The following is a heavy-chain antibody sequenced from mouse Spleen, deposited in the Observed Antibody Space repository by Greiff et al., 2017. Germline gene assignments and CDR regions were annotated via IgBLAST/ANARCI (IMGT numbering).Heavy chain of an antibody. CDR3: ARALGRAY. V-gene: IGHV1-50*01. CDR1: GYTFTSYW. J-gene: IGHJ3*01. CDR2: IDPSDSYT. Sequence: VQLQQSGAELVKPGASVKLSCKASGYTFTSYWMQWVKQRPGQGLEWIGEIDPSDSYTNYNQKFKGKATLTVDTSSSTAYMQLSSLTSEDSAVYYCARALGRAYWGQGTLVTVSA. D-gene: IGHD4-1*01.